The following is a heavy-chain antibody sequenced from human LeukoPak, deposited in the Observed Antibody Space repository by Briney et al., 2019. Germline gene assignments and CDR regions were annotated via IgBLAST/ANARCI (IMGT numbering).Heavy chain of an antibody. V-gene: IGHV4-34*01. CDR3: ARGPTGGNDYVWGSYRYTYFDY. D-gene: IGHD3-16*02. CDR1: GGSFSGYY. Sequence: SETLSLTCAVYGGSFSGYYWSWIRQPPGKGLEWIGEINHSGSTNYNPSLKSRVTISVDTSKNQFSLKLSSVTAADTAVYYCARGPTGGNDYVWGSYRYTYFDYWGQGTLVTVSS. CDR2: INHSGST. J-gene: IGHJ4*02.